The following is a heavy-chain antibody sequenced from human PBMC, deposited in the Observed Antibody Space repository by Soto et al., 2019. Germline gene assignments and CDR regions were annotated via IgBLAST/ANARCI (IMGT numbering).Heavy chain of an antibody. D-gene: IGHD2-8*02. Sequence: EASVKVSCKASGYTFTDYFIHWVRQAPGQGLEWIGWINPYSGGADLSQKFQGRVTMTRDTSISTAYMEVSSLRSDDTAVFYCARLMHYSHPGGSSHSGFDMWGQGTLVTVSS. CDR1: GYTFTDYF. CDR2: INPYSGGA. CDR3: ARLMHYSHPGGSSHSGFDM. J-gene: IGHJ3*02. V-gene: IGHV1-2*02.